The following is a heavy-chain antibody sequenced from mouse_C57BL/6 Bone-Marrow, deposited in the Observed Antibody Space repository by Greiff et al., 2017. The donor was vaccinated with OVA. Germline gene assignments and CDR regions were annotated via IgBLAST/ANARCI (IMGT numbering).Heavy chain of an antibody. J-gene: IGHJ3*01. D-gene: IGHD2-4*01. CDR2: ISYDGSN. CDR3: AREKDYDAAWFAY. V-gene: IGHV3-6*01. Sequence: VQLQQSGPGLVKPSQSLSLTCSVTGYSITSGYYWNWIRQFPGNKLEWMGYISYDGSNNSNPSLKNRISITRDTSKNQFFLKLNSVTTEYTATYYCAREKDYDAAWFAYWGQGTLVTVSA. CDR1: GYSITSGYY.